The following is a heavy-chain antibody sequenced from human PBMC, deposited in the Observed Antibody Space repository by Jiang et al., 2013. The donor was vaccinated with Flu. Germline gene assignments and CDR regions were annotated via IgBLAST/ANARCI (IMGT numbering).Heavy chain of an antibody. J-gene: IGHJ3*02. CDR1: GGSFSGYY. D-gene: IGHD6-19*01. CDR2: INHSGST. CDR3: ARGASIAVAGMTAFDI. Sequence: ARLLKPSETLSLTCAVYGGSFSGYYWSWIRQPPGKGLEWIGEINHSGSTNYNPSLKSRVTISVDTSKNQFSLKLSSVTAADTAVYYCARGASIAVAGMTAFDIWGQGTMVTVSS. V-gene: IGHV4-34*01.